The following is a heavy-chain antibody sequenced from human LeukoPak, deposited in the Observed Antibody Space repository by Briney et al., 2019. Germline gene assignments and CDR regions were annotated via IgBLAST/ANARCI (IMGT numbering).Heavy chain of an antibody. CDR2: IYYSGST. Sequence: MPSQTLSLTCTVSGDSISSGGYSWSWIRQHPGKGLEWIGYIYYSGSTYYNPSLKSRVTISVDTSKNQFSLKLSSVTAADTAVYYCAREDTISLFDYWGQGTLVTVSS. D-gene: IGHD3-3*01. J-gene: IGHJ4*02. V-gene: IGHV4-31*03. CDR3: AREDTISLFDY. CDR1: GDSISSGGYS.